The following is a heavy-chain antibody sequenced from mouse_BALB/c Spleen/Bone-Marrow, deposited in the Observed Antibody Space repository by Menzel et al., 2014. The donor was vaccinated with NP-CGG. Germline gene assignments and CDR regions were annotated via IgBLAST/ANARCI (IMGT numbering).Heavy chain of an antibody. CDR3: XXXRPGGFAY. CDR2: INPSNGGP. V-gene: IGHV1S81*02. CDR1: GYTFTNYY. Sequence: VQLQQSGAELVKPGASVKLSCKASGYTFTNYYMYWVKQRPGQGLEWIGEINPSNGGPNFNEKFKSKATLTVDKSSSTAYMQLSSLTSEDSXXXXXXXXRPGGFAYWGQGTLVTVSA. J-gene: IGHJ3*01. D-gene: IGHD4-1*01.